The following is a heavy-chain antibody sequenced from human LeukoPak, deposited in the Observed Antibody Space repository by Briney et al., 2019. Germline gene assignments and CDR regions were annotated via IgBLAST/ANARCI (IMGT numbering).Heavy chain of an antibody. D-gene: IGHD5-18*01. CDR3: TAMVTYDY. J-gene: IGHJ4*02. V-gene: IGHV3-30*03. Sequence: GRSLRLSCAASGFTFSSYGTDWVRQAPGKGLEWVAVISYDGSNKYYADSVKGRFTISRDNSKNTLYLQMNSLRAEDTAVYYCTAMVTYDYWGQGTLVTVSS. CDR2: ISYDGSNK. CDR1: GFTFSSYG.